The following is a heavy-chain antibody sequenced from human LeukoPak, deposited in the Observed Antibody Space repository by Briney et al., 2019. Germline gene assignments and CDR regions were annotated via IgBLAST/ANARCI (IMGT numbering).Heavy chain of an antibody. D-gene: IGHD4-17*01. V-gene: IGHV3-23*01. CDR3: ARDYADYVGYFFFDY. Sequence: GGSLRLSCAASGFTFNNYAMNWVRQAPGKGLEWVSSISGGGDTTYYADSAKGRFTISRDNSQNTLYLQMNSLRAEDTAVYYCARDYADYVGYFFFDYWGQGTLVTVSS. CDR1: GFTFNNYA. CDR2: ISGGGDTT. J-gene: IGHJ4*02.